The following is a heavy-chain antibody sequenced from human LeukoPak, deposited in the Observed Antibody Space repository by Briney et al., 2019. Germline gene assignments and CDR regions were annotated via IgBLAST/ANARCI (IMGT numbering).Heavy chain of an antibody. Sequence: GGSLRLSCAGSGYSFRSHSMNWVRQPPGKGREEGSAISSISHYIYYADSVKGRFTISRDNAKNSLYLQMNSLRAEDTALYYCTRDYYDSSGLPFDYWGQGTLVTVSS. J-gene: IGHJ4*02. CDR3: TRDYYDSSGLPFDY. CDR2: ISSISHYI. V-gene: IGHV3-21*01. CDR1: GYSFRSHS. D-gene: IGHD3-22*01.